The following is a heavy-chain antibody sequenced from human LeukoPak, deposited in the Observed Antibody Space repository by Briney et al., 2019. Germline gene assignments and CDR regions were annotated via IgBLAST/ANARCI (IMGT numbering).Heavy chain of an antibody. CDR2: ISYDGSNK. J-gene: IGHJ4*02. D-gene: IGHD3-22*01. CDR3: AKDYDYYDSSGLNYFDY. V-gene: IGHV3-30*18. CDR1: GFTFSSYG. Sequence: GRSLRLSCAASGFTFSSYGMHWVRQAPGKGLEWVAVISYDGSNKYYADSVKGRFTISRDNSKNTLYLQMNSLRAEDTAVYYCAKDYDYYDSSGLNYFDYWGQGTLVTVSS.